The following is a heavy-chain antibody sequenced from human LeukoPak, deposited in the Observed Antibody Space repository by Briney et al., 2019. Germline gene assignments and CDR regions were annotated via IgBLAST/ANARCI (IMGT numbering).Heavy chain of an antibody. CDR2: IYTSGGT. V-gene: IGHV4-61*09. J-gene: IGHJ5*02. CDR1: GGSISSGSYY. D-gene: IGHD3-22*01. CDR3: APPPYYYEANGYSVA. Sequence: SETLSLTCTVSGGSISSGSYYWSWIRQPAGKGLEWIGHIYTSGGTNYNPSLKSRVTMSVDTSKNQFSLKLTSVTAADTAVYYCAPPPYYYEANGYSVAWGQGTLVTVSS.